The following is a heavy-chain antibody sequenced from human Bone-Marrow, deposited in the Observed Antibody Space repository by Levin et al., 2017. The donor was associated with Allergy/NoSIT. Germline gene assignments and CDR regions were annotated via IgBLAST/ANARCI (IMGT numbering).Heavy chain of an antibody. J-gene: IGHJ6*02. CDR2: FDPEDGET. V-gene: IGHV1-24*01. CDR3: ATSGRDISLDSADLYYFYGLDV. CDR1: GYTLTKLS. D-gene: IGHD2-2*01. Sequence: GESLKISCKVSGYTLTKLSIQWVRQAPGEGLEWMGGFDPEDGETKFTQKFQGRVTMTDDPSTGTVYVELSSLRYEDTAVYYCATSGRDISLDSADLYYFYGLDVWGQGTTVSVS.